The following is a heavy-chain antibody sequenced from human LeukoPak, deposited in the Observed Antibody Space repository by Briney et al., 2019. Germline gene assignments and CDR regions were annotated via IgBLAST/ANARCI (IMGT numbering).Heavy chain of an antibody. D-gene: IGHD3-22*01. V-gene: IGHV4-4*08. CDR2: ISSSGST. CDR1: GGSINSYY. CDR3: ARGPYSYDSSGAFDI. Sequence: PSETLSLTCTVSGGSINSYYWSWIRQPPGKGLEWIVRISSSGSTNNNPSLKSRVTISVDTSKNQFSLKLSSVTAADTAVYFCARGPYSYDSSGAFDIWGQGTMVTVSS. J-gene: IGHJ3*02.